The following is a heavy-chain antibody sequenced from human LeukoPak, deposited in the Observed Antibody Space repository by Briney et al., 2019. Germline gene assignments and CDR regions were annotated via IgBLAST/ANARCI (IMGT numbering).Heavy chain of an antibody. Sequence: ASVKVSCKVSGYTLTELSMHWVRQAPGKGLEWMGIINPSGGSTSYAQKFQGRVTMTRDTSTSTVYMELSSLRSEDTAVYYCARDEDYGDYEPLDYWGQGTLVTVSS. V-gene: IGHV1-46*01. CDR2: INPSGGST. CDR3: ARDEDYGDYEPLDY. J-gene: IGHJ4*02. D-gene: IGHD4-17*01. CDR1: GYTLTELS.